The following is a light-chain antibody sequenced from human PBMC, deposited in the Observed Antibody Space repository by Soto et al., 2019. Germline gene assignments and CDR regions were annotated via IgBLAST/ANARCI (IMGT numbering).Light chain of an antibody. Sequence: IVMTQSPSTLSVSPGRRPTLCCRASQSVSSNLAWYQQKNGQAPRIIIYGASTRATGIPARFSGSGSGTEFNLTISSLQSEDLAVYYCQQYNNWPRTFGQGTKVDIK. CDR3: QQYNNWPRT. CDR2: GAS. J-gene: IGKJ1*01. V-gene: IGKV3-15*01. CDR1: QSVSSN.